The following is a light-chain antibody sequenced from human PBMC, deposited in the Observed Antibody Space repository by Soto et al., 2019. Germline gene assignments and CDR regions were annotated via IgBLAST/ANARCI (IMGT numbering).Light chain of an antibody. CDR3: QQYYTWPRGT. Sequence: IVTTQSPGTLSVCQGERGTLSCRANRNIISNLAWYQQKPGQAPRLLIFFASTRATGVPDRFSGSGSGTDFTLTISCLQSADFGVYYCQQYYTWPRGTFGQGTKVDI. V-gene: IGKV3-15*01. CDR1: RNIISN. CDR2: FAS. J-gene: IGKJ1*01.